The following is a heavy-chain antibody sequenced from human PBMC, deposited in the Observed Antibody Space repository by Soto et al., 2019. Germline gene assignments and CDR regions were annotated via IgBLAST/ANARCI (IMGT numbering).Heavy chain of an antibody. J-gene: IGHJ4*02. V-gene: IGHV3-33*01. CDR1: GFTFSSYG. CDR2: IWFDGSNK. Sequence: PGGSLRLSCAASGFTFSSYGMHWVRQAPGKGLEWVAVIWFDGSNKYYADSVKGRFTISRDNSKNTLYVQMNSLRAEDTAVYYCARDGRPGYYDYVWGAVEMDYWGQGTLVTVS. CDR3: ARDGRPGYYDYVWGAVEMDY. D-gene: IGHD3-16*01.